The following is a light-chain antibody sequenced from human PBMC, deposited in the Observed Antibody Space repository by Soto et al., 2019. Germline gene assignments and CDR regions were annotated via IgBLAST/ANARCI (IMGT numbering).Light chain of an antibody. Sequence: DIVLTQSPGTLSLSPGERATLSCRASQSVSSSYLAWYQQKPGQAPRLLIYGASTRATDIPDRFTGSGSGTDFTLTISRLEPEDFAVYYCQQYGSSPPFTFGPGTKVDIK. CDR2: GAS. V-gene: IGKV3-20*01. CDR1: QSVSSSY. J-gene: IGKJ3*01. CDR3: QQYGSSPPFT.